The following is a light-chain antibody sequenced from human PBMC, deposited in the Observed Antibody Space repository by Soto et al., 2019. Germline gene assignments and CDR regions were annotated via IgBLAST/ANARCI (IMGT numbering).Light chain of an antibody. J-gene: IGKJ4*01. CDR1: QNVRRW. Sequence: DIQMTQSPSSLSASVGDRVTITCRASQNVRRWLAWYQQKPGKAHKVLMYDASSLQSGVPPRFSGSGSGTDFTLTISSLQADDFATYYFQQYDSYPLTFGGGNKVEIK. CDR2: DAS. V-gene: IGKV1-5*01. CDR3: QQYDSYPLT.